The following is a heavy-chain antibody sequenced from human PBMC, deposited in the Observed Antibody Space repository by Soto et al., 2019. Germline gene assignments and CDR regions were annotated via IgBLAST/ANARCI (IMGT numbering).Heavy chain of an antibody. J-gene: IGHJ4*02. D-gene: IGHD6-19*01. V-gene: IGHV3-30*03. CDR2: ISYDGSNK. CDR1: GFTFSSYG. Sequence: GGSLRLSCAASGFTFSSYGMHWVRQAPGKGLEWVAVISYDGSNKYYADSVKGRFTISRDNSKNTLYLQMNSLRAEDTAVYYCAIPTSTAVAGPGWGQGTLVTVSS. CDR3: AIPTSTAVAGPG.